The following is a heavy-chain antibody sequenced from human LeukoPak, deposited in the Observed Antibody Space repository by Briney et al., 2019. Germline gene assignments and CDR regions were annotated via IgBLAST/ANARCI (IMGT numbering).Heavy chain of an antibody. CDR2: INPNSGGT. CDR3: ARAEITIFGVGPLDY. D-gene: IGHD3-3*01. V-gene: IGHV1-2*02. J-gene: IGHJ4*02. CDR1: GYTFTSYG. Sequence: VASVKVSCKASGYTFTSYGISWVRQAPGQGLEWMGWINPNSGGTNYAQKFQGRVTMTRDTSISTAYMELSRLRSDDTAVYYCARAEITIFGVGPLDYWGQGTLVTVSS.